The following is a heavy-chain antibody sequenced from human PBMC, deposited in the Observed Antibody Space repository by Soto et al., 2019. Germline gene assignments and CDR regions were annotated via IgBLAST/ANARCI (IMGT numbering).Heavy chain of an antibody. D-gene: IGHD2-2*01. CDR2: INPGDSDI. CDR1: GYTFTSYW. J-gene: IGHJ4*02. CDR3: ARHEASLGSTY. V-gene: IGHV5-51*01. Sequence: GESLKISCKGSGYTFTSYWIGWVRQMPGKGLEWMGIINPGDSDIRYSPSFQGQVTISADKSITTAYLQWSSLKVSDTAMYYCARHEASLGSTYWGQGTLVTVSS.